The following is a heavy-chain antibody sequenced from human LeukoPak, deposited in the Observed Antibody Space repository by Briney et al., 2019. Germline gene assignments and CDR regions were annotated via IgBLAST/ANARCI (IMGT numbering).Heavy chain of an antibody. CDR3: AHSGGQGAFDI. V-gene: IGHV3-9*03. Sequence: GGSLRLSCAASGFTFDDYAMHWVRQTPGKGLEWVSGISRNSGSIGYADSVKGRFTISRDNAKNSLYLQINSLRPDDMALYYCAHSGGQGAFDIWGQGTMVTVPS. J-gene: IGHJ3*02. CDR2: ISRNSGSI. CDR1: GFTFDDYA. D-gene: IGHD6-19*01.